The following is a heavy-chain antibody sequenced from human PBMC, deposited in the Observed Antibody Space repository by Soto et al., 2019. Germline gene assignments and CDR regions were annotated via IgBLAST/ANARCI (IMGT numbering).Heavy chain of an antibody. D-gene: IGHD6-6*01. V-gene: IGHV3-15*01. CDR1: GLTVSNAW. CDR3: SRGLVSYE. CDR2: LRSKTDGGTT. J-gene: IGHJ4*02. Sequence: EVQLVESGGGLAKPGGSLTLSCAVSGLTVSNAWMHWVRQAPGKGLEWVGRLRSKTDGGTTDYAAPVQGRFTISGDDSKNTLYLQMNSLKTEDTAVYYCSRGLVSYEWGQGTLVTVSS.